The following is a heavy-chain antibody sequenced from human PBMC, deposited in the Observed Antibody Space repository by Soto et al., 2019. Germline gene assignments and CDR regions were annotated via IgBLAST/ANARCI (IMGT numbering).Heavy chain of an antibody. CDR1: GFTFSSYA. D-gene: IGHD3-3*01. V-gene: IGHV3-23*01. Sequence: PGGSLRLSCAASGFTFSSYAMSWVRQAPGKGLEWVSAISGSGGSTYYADSVKGRFTISRDNSKNTLYLQMNSLRAEDTAVYYCAKGARYDFWSGYYRSYGMDVWGQGATVTVSS. CDR2: ISGSGGST. CDR3: AKGARYDFWSGYYRSYGMDV. J-gene: IGHJ6*02.